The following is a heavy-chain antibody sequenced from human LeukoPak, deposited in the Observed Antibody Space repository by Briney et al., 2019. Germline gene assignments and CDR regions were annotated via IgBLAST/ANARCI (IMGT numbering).Heavy chain of an antibody. CDR2: ISGSAEDT. Sequence: GGSLRLSCAASGFTFSSCAMYWVRQAPGRGLEWVSSISGSAEDTFYADSVKGRFTISRDNSKNTLYVDMKSLRAEDTATYYCAKRYSSSVAGFDLWGLGTMV. CDR1: GFTFSSCA. CDR3: AKRYSSSVAGFDL. D-gene: IGHD6-6*01. V-gene: IGHV3-23*01. J-gene: IGHJ3*01.